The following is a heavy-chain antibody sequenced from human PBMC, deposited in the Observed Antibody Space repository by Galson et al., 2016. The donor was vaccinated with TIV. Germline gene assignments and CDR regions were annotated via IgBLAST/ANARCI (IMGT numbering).Heavy chain of an antibody. Sequence: SLRLSCAASGYPFSNYEMSWVRQAPGKGLERISYISSSGSTIYYADSVKGRFTISRDNTKNSLYLQMNSLRADDTAFYYCATSYAGNSFYDYWGQGTLVTVSS. J-gene: IGHJ4*02. CDR1: GYPFSNYE. CDR3: ATSYAGNSFYDY. D-gene: IGHD4-23*01. CDR2: ISSSGSTI. V-gene: IGHV3-48*03.